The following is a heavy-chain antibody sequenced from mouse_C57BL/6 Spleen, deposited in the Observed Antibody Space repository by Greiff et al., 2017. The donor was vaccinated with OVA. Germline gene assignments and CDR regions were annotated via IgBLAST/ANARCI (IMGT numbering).Heavy chain of an antibody. J-gene: IGHJ1*03. CDR2: IYPGSGST. CDR1: GYTFTSYW. D-gene: IGHD1-1*01. Sequence: QVQLQQPGAELVKPGASVKMSCKASGYTFTSYWITWVKQRPGQGLEWIGDIYPGSGSTNYNEKFKSQATLTVDTSLSTAYMQLSSLTSEGSAVYYCASHCYGSSYGYFDVWGTGPTVTVSS. CDR3: ASHCYGSSYGYFDV. V-gene: IGHV1-55*01.